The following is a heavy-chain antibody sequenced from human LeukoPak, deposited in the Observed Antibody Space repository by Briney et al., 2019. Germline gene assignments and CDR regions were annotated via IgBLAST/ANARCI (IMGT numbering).Heavy chain of an antibody. CDR2: INPNSGGT. J-gene: IGHJ5*02. CDR1: GYTFTGYY. CDR3: ARVRDYSNSPFNWFDA. Sequence: ASVKVSCKASGYTFTGYYMHWVRQAPGQGLAWMGWINPNSGGTNYAQKFQGRVTMTSDSSISTVYLEVNRLKPDDTAVYFCARVRDYSNSPFNWFDAWGQGTLVIVSS. V-gene: IGHV1-2*02. D-gene: IGHD6-6*01.